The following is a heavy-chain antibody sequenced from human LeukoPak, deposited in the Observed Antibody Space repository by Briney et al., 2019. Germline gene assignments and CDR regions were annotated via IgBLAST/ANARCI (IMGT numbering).Heavy chain of an antibody. J-gene: IGHJ4*02. CDR3: GSRRTAMFGVIKGPIDY. V-gene: IGHV4-34*01. D-gene: IGHD3-3*01. Sequence: GSLRLSCAASGFTVSSNYMSWIRQPPGKGLEWIGEINHSGSPNNNPSLKSRVSISFDTSKNQFSLKLTSVTAADTAVYYCGSRRTAMFGVIKGPIDYWGQGTLVTVSS. CDR2: INHSGSP. CDR1: GFTVSSNY.